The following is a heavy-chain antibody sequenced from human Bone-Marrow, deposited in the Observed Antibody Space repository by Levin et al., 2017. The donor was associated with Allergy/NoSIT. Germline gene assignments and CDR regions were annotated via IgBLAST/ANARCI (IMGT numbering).Heavy chain of an antibody. CDR3: ARARRFLEWLSLKRYYFDY. Sequence: PSETLSLTCAVYGGSFSGYYWSWIRQPPGKGLEWIGEINHSGSTNYNPSLKSRVTISVDTSKNQFSLKLSSVTAADTAVYYCARARRFLEWLSLKRYYFDYWGQGTLVTVSS. CDR1: GGSFSGYY. CDR2: INHSGST. D-gene: IGHD3-3*01. J-gene: IGHJ4*02. V-gene: IGHV4-34*01.